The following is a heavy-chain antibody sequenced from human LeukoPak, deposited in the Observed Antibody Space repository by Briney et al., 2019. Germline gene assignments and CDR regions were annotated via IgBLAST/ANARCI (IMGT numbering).Heavy chain of an antibody. CDR1: GGSISSYY. CDR2: IYTSGST. J-gene: IGHJ6*03. V-gene: IGHV4-4*07. CDR3: ARAKPSSTSYSYYMDV. Sequence: SETLSLTCTASGGSISSYYWTWVRQPAGKGLEWIGRIYTSGSTNYSPSLKSRVTMSVDTSKNEFSLKLNSVTAADTAVYYCARAKPSSTSYSYYMDVWGKGTTVTVSS. D-gene: IGHD2-2*01.